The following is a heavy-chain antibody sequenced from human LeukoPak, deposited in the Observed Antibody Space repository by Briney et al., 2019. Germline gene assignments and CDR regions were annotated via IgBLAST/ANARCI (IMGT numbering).Heavy chain of an antibody. CDR3: ARAITMVRGVLNWFDP. CDR1: GGSISSGGYS. J-gene: IGHJ5*02. D-gene: IGHD3-10*01. Sequence: PSETLSLTCAVSGGSISSGGYSWSWIRQPPGKGLEWIGYIYHSGSTYYNPSLKSRVTISVDRSKNQFSLKLSSVTAADTAVYYCARAITMVRGVLNWFDPWGQGTLVTVSS. V-gene: IGHV4-30-2*01. CDR2: IYHSGST.